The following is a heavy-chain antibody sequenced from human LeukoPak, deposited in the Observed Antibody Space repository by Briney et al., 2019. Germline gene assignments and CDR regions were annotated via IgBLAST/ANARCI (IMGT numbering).Heavy chain of an antibody. D-gene: IGHD2-15*01. CDR1: GDTFSSYA. CDR3: AREAVVVPATVSYYGMDV. V-gene: IGHV1-69*13. J-gene: IGHJ6*04. CDR2: IIPIFGTA. Sequence: ASVKVSCKASGDTFSSYAISWVRQAPGQGLEWMGGIIPIFGTANYAQKFQGRVTITADESTSTAYMELSSLRSEDTAVYYCAREAVVVPATVSYYGMDVWGKGTTVTVSS.